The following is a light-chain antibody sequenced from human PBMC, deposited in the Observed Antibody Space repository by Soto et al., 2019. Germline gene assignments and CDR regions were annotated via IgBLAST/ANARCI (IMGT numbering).Light chain of an antibody. J-gene: IGKJ3*01. CDR1: QTVSNY. V-gene: IGKV1-39*01. CDR3: QQGYSSFFT. CDR2: GAS. Sequence: DLPMTQSPSSLSASVGDRVTITCRASQTVSNYLNWYQHKPGKAPKLLIYGASNLQSGVPSRFSGSGSGTDFTLTISSLQPEDFATYYCQQGYSSFFTFGPGTKVHIK.